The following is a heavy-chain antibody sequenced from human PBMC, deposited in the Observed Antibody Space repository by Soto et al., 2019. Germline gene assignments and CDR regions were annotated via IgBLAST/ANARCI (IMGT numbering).Heavy chain of an antibody. V-gene: IGHV3-21*01. CDR3: ARDQTAAAAGTYYYYGMDV. CDR1: GFTFSSYS. Sequence: GGSLRLSCAASGFTFSSYSMNWVRQAPGKGLEWVSSISSSSSYIYYADSVKGRFTISRDNAKNSLYLQMNSLRAEDTAVYYCARDQTAAAAGTYYYYGMDVWGQGTTVTVSS. D-gene: IGHD6-13*01. J-gene: IGHJ6*02. CDR2: ISSSSSYI.